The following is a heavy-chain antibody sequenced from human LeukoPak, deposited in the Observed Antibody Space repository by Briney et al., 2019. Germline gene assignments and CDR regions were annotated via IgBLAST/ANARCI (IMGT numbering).Heavy chain of an antibody. CDR2: IFHSGTT. CDR3: ARLRLSGGSFSVGWFDP. V-gene: IGHV4-4*02. Sequence: SGTLSLTCTVSDEVITSNNWWSWVRLSPGKGLEWIGEIFHSGTTRYKASLESRVTMLLDKSKNQFSLRLNSVTAADTAVYFCARLRLSGGSFSVGWFDPWGQGIQVTVSS. D-gene: IGHD1-26*01. J-gene: IGHJ5*02. CDR1: DEVITSNNW.